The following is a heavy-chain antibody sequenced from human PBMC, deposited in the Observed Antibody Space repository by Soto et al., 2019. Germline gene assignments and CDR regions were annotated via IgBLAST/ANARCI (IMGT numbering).Heavy chain of an antibody. CDR1: GFTFSSYA. CDR3: AKSLDSSGYYYDY. Sequence: GVSLRLSCAASGFTFSSYAMSWVRQAPGKGLEWVSAISGSGGSTYYADSVKGRFTISRDNSKNTLYLQMNSLRAEDTAVYYCAKSLDSSGYYYDYWGQGTLVTVSS. D-gene: IGHD3-22*01. J-gene: IGHJ4*02. CDR2: ISGSGGST. V-gene: IGHV3-23*01.